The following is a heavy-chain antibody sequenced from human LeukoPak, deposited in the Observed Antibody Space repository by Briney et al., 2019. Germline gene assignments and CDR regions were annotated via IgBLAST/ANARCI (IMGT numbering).Heavy chain of an antibody. CDR3: TPVMVEDRGF. Sequence: GSLRLSCAASGFIFNKAWMNWVRQAPGKGPEWVGRIKSNNDGGTTDYASPVEGRFIISRDDSKNTIYLQMNRLIIDDTAIYYCTPVMVEDRGFWGQGTLVTVSS. J-gene: IGHJ4*02. V-gene: IGHV3-15*01. CDR1: GFIFNKAW. CDR2: IKSNNDGGTT. D-gene: IGHD2-21*01.